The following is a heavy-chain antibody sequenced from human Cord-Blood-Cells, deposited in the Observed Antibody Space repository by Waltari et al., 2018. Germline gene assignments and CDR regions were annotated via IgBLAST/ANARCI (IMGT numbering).Heavy chain of an antibody. CDR3: ARVDRITGTDY. D-gene: IGHD1-20*01. Sequence: QVQLQESGPGLVKPSGTLPLTCPVSGGSIRSSNWWRWVRPTPGKGLEWIGEVYHSGSTNSNPSLKSRVTISVDKSKNQFSLKLSSVTAADTAVYYCARVDRITGTDYWGQGTLVTVSS. CDR1: GGSIRSSNW. CDR2: VYHSGST. V-gene: IGHV4-4*02. J-gene: IGHJ4*02.